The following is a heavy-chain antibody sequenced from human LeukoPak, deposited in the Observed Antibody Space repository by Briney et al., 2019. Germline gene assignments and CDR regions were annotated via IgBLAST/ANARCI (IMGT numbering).Heavy chain of an antibody. Sequence: PGGSLRLSCAASGFTVSNNWMSWVRQAPGKGLQWVSVTSATGSTYYADSVKGRFSISRDNSKNTLYLQMNSLRGEDTAVYYCARDPFYYASGLWGQGTLVTVSS. CDR3: ARDPFYYASGL. V-gene: IGHV3-66*01. D-gene: IGHD3-10*01. CDR1: GFTVSNNW. CDR2: TSATGST. J-gene: IGHJ4*02.